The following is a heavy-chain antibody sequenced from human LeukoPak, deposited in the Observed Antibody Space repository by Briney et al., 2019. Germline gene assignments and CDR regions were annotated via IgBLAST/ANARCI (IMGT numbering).Heavy chain of an antibody. Sequence: GGSLRLSCAASGFTFSSYAMSWVRQAPGKGLEWVSAISGSGGSTYYADSVKGRFTISRDNSKNTLYLQMNSLRAEDTAVYYCARDFQTYDFWSGYTYYFDYWGQGTLVTVSS. CDR1: GFTFSSYA. D-gene: IGHD3-3*01. CDR3: ARDFQTYDFWSGYTYYFDY. CDR2: ISGSGGST. J-gene: IGHJ4*02. V-gene: IGHV3-23*01.